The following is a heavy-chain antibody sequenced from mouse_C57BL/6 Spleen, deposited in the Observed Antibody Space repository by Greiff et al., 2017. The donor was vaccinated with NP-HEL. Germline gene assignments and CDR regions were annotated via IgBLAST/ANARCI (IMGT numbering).Heavy chain of an antibody. J-gene: IGHJ4*01. CDR3: ARSYGKKAMDY. V-gene: IGHV5-17*01. CDR2: ISSGSSTI. CDR1: GFTFSDYG. D-gene: IGHD2-1*01. Sequence: EVQRVESGGGLVKPGGSLKLSCAASGFTFSDYGMHWVRQAPEKGLEWVAYISSGSSTIYYADTVKGRFTISRDNAKNTLFLQMTSLRSEDTAMYYCARSYGKKAMDYWGQGTSVTVSS.